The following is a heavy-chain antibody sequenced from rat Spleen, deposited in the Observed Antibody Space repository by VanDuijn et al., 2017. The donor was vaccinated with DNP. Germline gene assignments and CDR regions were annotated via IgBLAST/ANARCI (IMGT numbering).Heavy chain of an antibody. CDR2: ITNSGGST. V-gene: IGHV5-20*01. Sequence: EVQLVESGGGLVQPGRSLKLSCAASGFTFSDYYMAWVRQAPTKGLEWVASITNSGGSTYYRDSVKGRFTISRDNAKSTLYLQMDSLRSEDTATYYCTTDRTVATGDWGQGVMVTVSS. CDR3: TTDRTVATGD. D-gene: IGHD1-3*01. J-gene: IGHJ2*01. CDR1: GFTFSDYY.